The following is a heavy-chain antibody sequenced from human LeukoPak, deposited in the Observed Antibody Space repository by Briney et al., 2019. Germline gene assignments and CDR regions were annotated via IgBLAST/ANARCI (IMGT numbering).Heavy chain of an antibody. J-gene: IGHJ4*02. Sequence: PGGSLRLSCAASGFTFSNVWMSWLRQAPGKGREWVGRFKSKTDGRTVDYAAPVKGRFTISRDDLKNTLYLEMNSLKTEDTAVYYCTKDHGSGSYYFDYWGQGTLVTVSS. CDR2: FKSKTDGRTV. CDR3: TKDHGSGSYYFDY. D-gene: IGHD3-10*01. CDR1: GFTFSNVW. V-gene: IGHV3-15*01.